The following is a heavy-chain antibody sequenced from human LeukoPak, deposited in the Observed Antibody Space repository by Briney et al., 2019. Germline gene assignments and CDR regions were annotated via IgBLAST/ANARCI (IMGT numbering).Heavy chain of an antibody. CDR1: GFTSSSYW. V-gene: IGHV3-74*01. J-gene: IGHJ4*02. Sequence: GGSLRLSCAASGFTSSSYWMHWVRQAPGKGLVWVSRINSDGSSTSYADSVKGRFTNARDNDKSTLYLQMNSLRAEDTAVYYCARAWVTYYYDSTFDYWGQGTLVTVSS. CDR3: ARAWVTYYYDSTFDY. CDR2: INSDGSST. D-gene: IGHD3-22*01.